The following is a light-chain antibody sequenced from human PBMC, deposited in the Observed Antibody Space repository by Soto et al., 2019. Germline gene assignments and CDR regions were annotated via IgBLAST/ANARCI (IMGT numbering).Light chain of an antibody. V-gene: IGKV3D-15*01. J-gene: IGKJ1*01. Sequence: ETLMTQSPVTVSLSPGERVTLSCRASESVSSNLARYKQKPGQAPRLLTYGSSTRATVTPARFSGSGSGTEFTLIINSLKSEDFELYYCQQYYTWPLTFGQGTKVDIK. CDR1: ESVSSN. CDR2: GSS. CDR3: QQYYTWPLT.